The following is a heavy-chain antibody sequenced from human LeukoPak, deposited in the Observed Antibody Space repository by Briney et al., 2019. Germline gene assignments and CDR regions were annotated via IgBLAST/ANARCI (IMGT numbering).Heavy chain of an antibody. J-gene: IGHJ3*02. CDR2: IYYSGST. Sequence: RPSETLSLTCTVSGGYVSSNYLRWIRQPPGKGLEWIGYIYYSGSTNYSPSLKSRVTISVDTSKNQFSLKLSSVTAADTAVYYCARVLYSDYDAGAFDIWGQGTMVTVSS. V-gene: IGHV4-59*08. CDR1: GGYVSSNY. D-gene: IGHD4-11*01. CDR3: ARVLYSDYDAGAFDI.